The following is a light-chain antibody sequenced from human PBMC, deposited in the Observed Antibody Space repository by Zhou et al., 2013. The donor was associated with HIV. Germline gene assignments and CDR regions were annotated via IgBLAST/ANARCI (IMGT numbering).Light chain of an antibody. CDR2: QAS. J-gene: IGKJ1*01. CDR1: QSVSVW. V-gene: IGKV1-5*03. CDR3: QQYNSYWT. Sequence: DIQMTQSPSTLSASVGDRVTIACRASQSVSVWLAWYQQKPGKVPKLLIHQASSLESGVPSRFSGSGSGTEFTLTISSLQPDDFATYYCQQYNSYWTFGQGTKVEI.